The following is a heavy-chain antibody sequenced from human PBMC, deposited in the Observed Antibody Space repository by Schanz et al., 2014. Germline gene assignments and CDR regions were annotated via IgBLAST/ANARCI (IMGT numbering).Heavy chain of an antibody. J-gene: IGHJ4*02. CDR1: GFTFNSYA. CDR2: ISYDGNTK. D-gene: IGHD6-19*01. CDR3: ARDPNTSAWLPYFDA. V-gene: IGHV3-30-3*01. Sequence: QVQLVESGGGVVQPGGSLRLSCAASGFTFNSYAFHWVRQAPGKGLEWVALISYDGNTKYYADSVKGRFTISRDNSKNTVYLQMNSLRTDDTAMYYCARDPNTSAWLPYFDAWGQGTLVTVSS.